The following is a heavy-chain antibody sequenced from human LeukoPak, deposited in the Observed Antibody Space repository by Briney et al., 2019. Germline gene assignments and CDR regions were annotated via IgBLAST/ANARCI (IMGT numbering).Heavy chain of an antibody. J-gene: IGHJ4*02. V-gene: IGHV4-30-2*01. CDR1: GGFISSGGYS. D-gene: IGHD3-22*01. CDR2: IYHSGST. CDR3: ARVSYYYDSSGYYGYYFDY. Sequence: SQTLSLTCAVSGGFISSGGYSWSWIRQPPGKGLEWIGYIYHSGSTYYNPSLKSRVTISVDRSKNQFSLKLSSVTAADTAVYYCARVSYYYDSSGYYGYYFDYWGQGTLVTVSS.